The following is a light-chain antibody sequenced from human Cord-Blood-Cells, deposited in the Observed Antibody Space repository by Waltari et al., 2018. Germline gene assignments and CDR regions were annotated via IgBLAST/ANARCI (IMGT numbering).Light chain of an antibody. Sequence: QSALTQPASVSGSPGQSITISCTGTSSDVGGYNLVSWYQQHPGKAPKLMIYEGSKRPSGVCNRFSGSKSGNTASLTISGLQAEDEADDYGCSYAGSSTFVVFGGGTKLTVL. V-gene: IGLV2-23*03. CDR3: CSYAGSSTFVV. CDR1: SSDVGGYNL. J-gene: IGLJ2*01. CDR2: EGS.